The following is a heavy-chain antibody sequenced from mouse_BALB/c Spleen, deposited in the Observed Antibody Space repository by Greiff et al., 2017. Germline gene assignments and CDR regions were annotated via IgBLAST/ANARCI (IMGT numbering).Heavy chain of an antibody. V-gene: IGHV2-9*02. CDR1: GFSLTSYG. CDR2: IWAGGST. CDR3: ARDLDDWFAY. J-gene: IGHJ3*01. Sequence: VKLMESGPGLVAPSQSLSITCTVSGFSLTSYGVHWVRQPPGKGLEWLGVIWAGGSTNYNSALMSRLSISKDNSKSQVFLKMNSLQTDDTAMYYCARDLDDWFAYWGQGTLVTVSA.